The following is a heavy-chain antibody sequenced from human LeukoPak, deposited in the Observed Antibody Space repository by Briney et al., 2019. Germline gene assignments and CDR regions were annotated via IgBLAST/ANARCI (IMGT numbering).Heavy chain of an antibody. CDR3: ARGGDYYDSSGYYP. CDR2: ISAYNGNT. D-gene: IGHD3-22*01. V-gene: IGHV1-18*01. Sequence: ASVKVSRKASGYTFTSYGISWVRQAPGQGLEWMGWISAYNGNTNYAQKLQGRVTMTTDTSTSTAHMELRSLRSDDTAVYYCARGGDYYDSSGYYPWGQGTLVTVSS. CDR1: GYTFTSYG. J-gene: IGHJ5*02.